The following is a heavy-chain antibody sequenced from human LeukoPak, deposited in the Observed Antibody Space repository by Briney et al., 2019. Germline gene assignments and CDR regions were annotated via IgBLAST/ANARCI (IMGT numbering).Heavy chain of an antibody. D-gene: IGHD2-2*02. CDR3: TGSRYKSGPRPRYFQH. Sequence: PGGSLRLSCAASNISVSDHFVTWVRQAPGKGLECVAVLYTGGSTFYADSVQGRFTISRDNSLNTLFLQMDNLRGDDTAVYYCTGSRYKSGPRPRYFQHWGQGTLVTVSS. CDR2: LYTGGST. J-gene: IGHJ1*01. CDR1: NISVSDHF. V-gene: IGHV3-53*01.